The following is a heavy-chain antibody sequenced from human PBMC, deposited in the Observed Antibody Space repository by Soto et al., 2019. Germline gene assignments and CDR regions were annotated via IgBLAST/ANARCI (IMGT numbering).Heavy chain of an antibody. CDR3: AKDWRYCSGGSCSGYFDY. D-gene: IGHD2-15*01. Sequence: RGGSLRLSCAASGFTFSSYGMHWVRQAPGKGLEWVAVISYDGSNKYYADSVKGRFTISRDNSKNTLYLQMNSLRAEDTAVYYCAKDWRYCSGGSCSGYFDYWGQGTLVTVSS. CDR2: ISYDGSNK. V-gene: IGHV3-30*18. CDR1: GFTFSSYG. J-gene: IGHJ4*02.